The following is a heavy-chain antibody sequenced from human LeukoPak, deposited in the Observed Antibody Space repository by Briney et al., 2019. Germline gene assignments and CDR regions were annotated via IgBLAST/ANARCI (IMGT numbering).Heavy chain of an antibody. CDR3: ATGSYSSGVNY. D-gene: IGHD6-19*01. J-gene: IGHJ4*02. CDR2: ISYDGSNK. CDR1: GFTFSSYG. V-gene: IGHV3-30*03. Sequence: GGSLRLSCAASGFTFSSYGMHWVRQAPGKGLEWVAVISYDGSNKYYADSVKGRFTISRDNSKNTLYLQMDSLRDDDTAVYHCATGSYSSGVNYWGQGTLVTVSS.